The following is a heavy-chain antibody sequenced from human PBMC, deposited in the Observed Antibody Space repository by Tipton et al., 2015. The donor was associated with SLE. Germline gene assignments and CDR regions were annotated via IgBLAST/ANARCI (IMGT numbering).Heavy chain of an antibody. Sequence: TLSLTCTVSGDSISSSYWSWLRQPPGKGPEWIGFIHPSGSTNYNPSLRSRVTISIDTSKNQFSLRLNSVTAADTAVYYCARGRGVLRYYYDSSGYLDIWGQGTMVTVSS. CDR2: IHPSGST. D-gene: IGHD3-22*01. J-gene: IGHJ3*02. V-gene: IGHV4-4*09. CDR3: ARGRGVLRYYYDSSGYLDI. CDR1: GDSISSSY.